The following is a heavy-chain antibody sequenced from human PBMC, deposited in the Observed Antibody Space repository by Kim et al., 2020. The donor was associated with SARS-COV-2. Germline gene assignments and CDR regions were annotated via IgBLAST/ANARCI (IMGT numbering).Heavy chain of an antibody. Sequence: SETLSLTCAVSGGSISSSNWWSWVRQPPGKGLEWIGEIYHSGSTNYNPSLKSRVTISVDKSKNQFSLKLSSVTAADTAVYYCARGEECSGGSCSFDYWGQGTLGTV. V-gene: IGHV4-4*02. CDR1: GGSISSSNW. D-gene: IGHD2-15*01. J-gene: IGHJ4*02. CDR3: ARGEECSGGSCSFDY. CDR2: IYHSGST.